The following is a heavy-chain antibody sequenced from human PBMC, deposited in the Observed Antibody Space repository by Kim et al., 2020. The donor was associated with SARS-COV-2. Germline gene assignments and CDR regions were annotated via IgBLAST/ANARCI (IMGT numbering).Heavy chain of an antibody. D-gene: IGHD7-27*01. CDR2: IYYGGST. J-gene: IGHJ4*02. CDR3: AREGWGKGFDY. CDR1: GGSVSSGSYY. Sequence: SETLSLTCTVSGGSVSSGSYYWSWIRQPPGKGLEWIGYIYYGGSTNYNPSLKSRVTISVDTSKNQFSLKLSSVTAADTAVYYCAREGWGKGFDYWGQGTLVTVSS. V-gene: IGHV4-61*01.